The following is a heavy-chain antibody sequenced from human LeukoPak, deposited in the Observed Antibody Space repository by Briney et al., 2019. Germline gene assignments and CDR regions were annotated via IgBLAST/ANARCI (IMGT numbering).Heavy chain of an antibody. Sequence: SETLSLTCAVSGGSISSSNWWSWVRQPPGKGLEWIGEIYHSGSTNYNPSLKSRVTISVDTSKNQFSLKLSSVTAADTAVYYCARHRTAPTYYYDSSGYLRYNWFDPWGQGTLVTVSS. V-gene: IGHV4-4*02. CDR2: IYHSGST. CDR3: ARHRTAPTYYYDSSGYLRYNWFDP. D-gene: IGHD3-22*01. J-gene: IGHJ5*02. CDR1: GGSISSSNW.